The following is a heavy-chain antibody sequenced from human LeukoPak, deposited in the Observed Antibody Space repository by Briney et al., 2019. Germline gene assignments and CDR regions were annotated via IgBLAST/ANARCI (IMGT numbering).Heavy chain of an antibody. J-gene: IGHJ3*02. D-gene: IGHD2-2*01. CDR1: GYSFTIYW. CDR2: IDPSDSYT. CDR3: ARGGAVERYCSSTSCYWVDAFDI. V-gene: IGHV5-10-1*01. Sequence: GESLKIPCKGPGYSFTIYWISLARQLHGKGLEWMGRIDPSDSYTNYSPSFQGHVTIPADKSISTAYLQWSSLKASDTAMYYCARGGAVERYCSSTSCYWVDAFDIWGQGTMVTVSS.